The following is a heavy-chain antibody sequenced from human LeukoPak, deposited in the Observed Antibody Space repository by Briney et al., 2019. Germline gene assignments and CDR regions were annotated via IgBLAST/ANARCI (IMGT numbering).Heavy chain of an antibody. V-gene: IGHV4-61*02. CDR1: GGSISGGSYY. Sequence: SQTLSLTCTVSGGSISGGSYYWSWIRQPAGKGLEWIGRIYTSGSTNYNPSLKSRVTISVDTSKNQFSLKLSSVTAADTAVYYCARGPYGGKGELDYWGQGTLVTVSS. D-gene: IGHD4-23*01. J-gene: IGHJ4*02. CDR2: IYTSGST. CDR3: ARGPYGGKGELDY.